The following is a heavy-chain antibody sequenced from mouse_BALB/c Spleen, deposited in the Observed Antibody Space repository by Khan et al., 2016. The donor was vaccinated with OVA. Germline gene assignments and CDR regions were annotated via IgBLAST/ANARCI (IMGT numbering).Heavy chain of an antibody. CDR2: ISSGSSTI. Sequence: EVELVESGGGLVQPGGSRKLSCAASGFTFSGFGMHWVRQAPEKGLEWVAYISSGSSTIYYADTVKGRFTISRDNPKNTLFLQMTSLRSEDTATYYCARRDSFDYWGQGTTLTVSS. CDR1: GFTFSGFG. J-gene: IGHJ2*01. V-gene: IGHV5-17*02. CDR3: ARRDSFDY.